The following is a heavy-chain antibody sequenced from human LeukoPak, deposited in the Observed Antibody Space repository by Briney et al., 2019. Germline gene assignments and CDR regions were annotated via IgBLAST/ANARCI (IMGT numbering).Heavy chain of an antibody. V-gene: IGHV3-7*01. CDR3: ARRYCSSTSCSNWFDP. J-gene: IGHJ5*02. CDR2: IKQDGSEK. D-gene: IGHD2-2*01. CDR1: GFTFSSYW. Sequence: GGSRRLSCAASGFTFSSYWMSWVRQAPGKGLEWVANIKQDGSEKYYVDSVKGRFTISRGNAKNSLYLQMNSLRAEDTAVYYCARRYCSSTSCSNWFDPWGQGTLVTVSS.